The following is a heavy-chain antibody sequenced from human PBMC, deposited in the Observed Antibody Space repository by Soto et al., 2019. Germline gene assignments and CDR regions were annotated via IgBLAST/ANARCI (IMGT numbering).Heavy chain of an antibody. V-gene: IGHV1-69*01. CDR1: GVSFNNNG. CDR3: ARVLYYGSGSYSPYGMDV. Sequence: QVQLVQSGAEVKKPGSSVKVSCKTSGVSFNNNGIGLVRQAPGQGLEWMGGVSLPFRTSSYARNFQGRISITADASTGTVNMELSSLTSEDTAQYYCARVLYYGSGSYSPYGMDVWGQGTTVTVSS. D-gene: IGHD3-10*01. CDR2: VSLPFRTS. J-gene: IGHJ6*02.